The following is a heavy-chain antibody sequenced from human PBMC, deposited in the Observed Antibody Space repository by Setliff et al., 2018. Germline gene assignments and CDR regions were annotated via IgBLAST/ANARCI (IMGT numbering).Heavy chain of an antibody. CDR2: INYSGST. V-gene: IGHV4-39*01. D-gene: IGHD6-13*01. CDR3: ARAAGYSSSWYHYYYGMDV. CDR1: GGSISSSRYY. J-gene: IGHJ6*02. Sequence: SETLSLTCTVSGGSISSSRYYWGWIRQPPGKGLEWIGSINYSGSTYYNPSLKSRVTISVESSKNQFSLKLSSVTAADTAVYYCARAAGYSSSWYHYYYGMDVWGQGTTVTVSS.